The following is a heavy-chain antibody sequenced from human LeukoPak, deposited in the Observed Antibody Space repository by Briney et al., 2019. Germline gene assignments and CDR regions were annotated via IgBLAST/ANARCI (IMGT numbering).Heavy chain of an antibody. D-gene: IGHD4-11*01. V-gene: IGHV7-4-1*02. J-gene: IGHJ5*02. CDR1: GGTFSSYD. Sequence: GASVKVSCKASGGTFSSYDISWVRQAPGQGLEWMGWINTNTGNPTYAQGFTGRFVFSLDTSVSTAYLQISSLKAEDTAVYYCARDGYSNRPNWFDPWGQGTLVTVSS. CDR3: ARDGYSNRPNWFDP. CDR2: INTNTGNP.